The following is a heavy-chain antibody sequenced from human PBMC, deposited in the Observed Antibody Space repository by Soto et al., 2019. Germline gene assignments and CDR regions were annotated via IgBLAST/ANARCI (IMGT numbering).Heavy chain of an antibody. D-gene: IGHD4-17*01. CDR1: GGSFSGYY. V-gene: IGHV4-34*01. J-gene: IGHJ6*02. Sequence: SETLSLTCAVYGGSFSGYYWSWIRQPPGKGLEWIGEINHSGSTNYNPSLKIRVTISVDTSKNQFSLKLSSVTAADPAVYYCATTVTTPYYYYYGMDVWGQGTTVTVSS. CDR2: INHSGST. CDR3: ATTVTTPYYYYYGMDV.